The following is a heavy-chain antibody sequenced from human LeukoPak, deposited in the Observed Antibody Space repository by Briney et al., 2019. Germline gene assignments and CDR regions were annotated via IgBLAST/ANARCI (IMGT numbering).Heavy chain of an antibody. J-gene: IGHJ4*02. CDR3: ARDDNYGIFVNVDY. CDR2: ISTSTGDT. D-gene: IGHD4-11*01. Sequence: ASVKVSCKTSGYSFILYGISWVRQAPGQGPEWMGWISTSTGDTKYTQKFQGRVTLATDTSTSTAYMELSSLRSDDTAVYYCARDDNYGIFVNVDYWGQGTLVTVSS. V-gene: IGHV1-18*01. CDR1: GYSFILYG.